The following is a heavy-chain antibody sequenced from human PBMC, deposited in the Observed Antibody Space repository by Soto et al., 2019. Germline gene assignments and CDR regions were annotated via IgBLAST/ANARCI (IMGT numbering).Heavy chain of an antibody. J-gene: IGHJ4*02. CDR1: GFTFSSYA. Sequence: VQLLESGGGLVQPAGSLRLSCAASGFTFSSYAMSWVRQAPGKGLEWVSAISGSGGSTYYADSVKGRFTISRDKSKNALYLQMNSRRAEDTAVYYCAKGNRTTVTEFDYWGQGTLVTVSS. D-gene: IGHD4-4*01. V-gene: IGHV3-23*01. CDR3: AKGNRTTVTEFDY. CDR2: ISGSGGST.